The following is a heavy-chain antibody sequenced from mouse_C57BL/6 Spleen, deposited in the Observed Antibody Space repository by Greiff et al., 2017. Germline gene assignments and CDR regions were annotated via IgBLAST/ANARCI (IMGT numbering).Heavy chain of an antibody. CDR3: AGIYYDYDSFWYFDV. Sequence: VQLQQSGPELVKPGASVKIPCKASGYTFTDYNMDWVKQSHGKSLEWIGDINPNNGGTIYNQKFKGKATLTVDKSSSTAYMELRSLTSEDTAVYYGAGIYYDYDSFWYFDVWGTGTTVTVSS. J-gene: IGHJ1*03. D-gene: IGHD2-4*01. CDR2: INPNNGGT. CDR1: GYTFTDYN. V-gene: IGHV1-18*01.